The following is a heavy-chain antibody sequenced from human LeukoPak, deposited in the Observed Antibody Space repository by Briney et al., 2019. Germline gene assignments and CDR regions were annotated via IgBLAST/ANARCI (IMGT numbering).Heavy chain of an antibody. Sequence: PGGSLRLSCAASGFTFSNAWMSWVRQAPGKGLEWVSHISGSGSTKIYADSVKGRFTISRDNAENSLYLQVNSLRAEDTAVYYCARVGSIAAAGTPDYWGQGTLVTVSS. CDR1: GFTFSNAW. CDR2: ISGSGSTK. CDR3: ARVGSIAAAGTPDY. D-gene: IGHD6-13*01. V-gene: IGHV3-11*01. J-gene: IGHJ4*02.